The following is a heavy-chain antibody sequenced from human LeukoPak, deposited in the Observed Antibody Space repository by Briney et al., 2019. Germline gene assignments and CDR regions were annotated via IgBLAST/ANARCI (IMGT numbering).Heavy chain of an antibody. V-gene: IGHV3-20*04. CDR1: GVTFDDYG. CDR3: ARRHTTNWYNWFDP. J-gene: IGHJ5*02. Sequence: GGALRLSCAASGVTFDDYGMSWVRQAPGKRLEWGSDINWNGVSTDYADSVKGRFTISRDNAKNSLYLHMSSLRDEDTAFYYCARRHTTNWYNWFDPWGQGTLVIVSS. CDR2: INWNGVST. D-gene: IGHD1-1*01.